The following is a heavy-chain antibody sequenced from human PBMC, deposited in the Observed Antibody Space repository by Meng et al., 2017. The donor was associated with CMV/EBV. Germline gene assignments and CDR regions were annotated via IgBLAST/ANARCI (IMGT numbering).Heavy chain of an antibody. J-gene: IGHJ4*02. Sequence: GGSLRLSCAASGFTVSGNHMSWVRQAPGKGLEWVSSISSSSSYIYYADSVKGRFTISRDNAKNSLYLQMNSLRAEDTAVYYCARDDLGDYDFWSGYYGVRFDYWGQGTLVTVSS. D-gene: IGHD3-3*01. V-gene: IGHV3-21*01. CDR3: ARDDLGDYDFWSGYYGVRFDY. CDR1: GFTVSGNH. CDR2: ISSSSSYI.